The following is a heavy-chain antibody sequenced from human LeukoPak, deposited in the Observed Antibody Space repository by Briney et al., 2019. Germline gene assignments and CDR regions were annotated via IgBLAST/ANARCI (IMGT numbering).Heavy chain of an antibody. Sequence: GGSLRLSCAASGFTVSNNYMRWVRQAPGKGLEWVSSISSSSSYIYYADSVKGRFTISRDNAKNSLYLQMNSLRAEDTAVYYCASYYNFWSGYYTYYFDYWGQGTLVTVSS. CDR3: ASYYNFWSGYYTYYFDY. V-gene: IGHV3-21*01. CDR1: GFTVSNNY. CDR2: ISSSSSYI. J-gene: IGHJ4*02. D-gene: IGHD3-3*01.